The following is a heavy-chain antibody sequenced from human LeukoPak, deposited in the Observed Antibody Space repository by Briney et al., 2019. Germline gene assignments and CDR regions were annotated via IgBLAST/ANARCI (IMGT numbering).Heavy chain of an antibody. CDR3: ARGNYDILTGSAFDY. CDR2: TSYDGSKK. J-gene: IGHJ4*02. CDR1: GFTFRSYA. D-gene: IGHD3-9*01. V-gene: IGHV3-30*04. Sequence: GGSLRLSCADSGFTFRSYAMHWVRQAPGKGLEWVAVTSYDGSKKYYVDSVKGRFTISRDNSKNTLYLQMSSLRVEDTAVYYCARGNYDILTGSAFDYWGQGTLVTVSS.